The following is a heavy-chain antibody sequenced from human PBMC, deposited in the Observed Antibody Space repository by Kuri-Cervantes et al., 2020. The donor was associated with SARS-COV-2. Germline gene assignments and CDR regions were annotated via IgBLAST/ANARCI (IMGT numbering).Heavy chain of an antibody. J-gene: IGHJ4*02. V-gene: IGHV3-73*01. CDR3: TTLIDY. CDR2: VRGKANNYAT. Sequence: GESLKISCAASGFTFSSYGMHWVRQAPGKGLEWVGRVRGKANNYATAYAASVKGRFTISRDDSKNMAYLQMNSLKTEDTAVYYCTTLIDYWGRGALVTVSS. CDR1: GFTFSSYG.